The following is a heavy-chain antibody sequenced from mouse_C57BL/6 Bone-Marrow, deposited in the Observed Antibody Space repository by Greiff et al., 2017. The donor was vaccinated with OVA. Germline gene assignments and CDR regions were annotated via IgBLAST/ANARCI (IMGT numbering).Heavy chain of an antibody. V-gene: IGHV7-1*01. J-gene: IGHJ4*01. CDR1: GFTFSDFY. CDR2: SRNKANDYTT. Sequence: EVKLMESGGGLVQSGRSLRLSCATSGFTFSDFYMEWVRQAPGKGLEWLAASRNKANDYTTEYSASVKGRFIVSRDTSQSILYLQMNALRAVDTSIYYCARDGLCAMDYWGQGTSVTVSS. CDR3: ARDGLCAMDY. D-gene: IGHD1-1*01.